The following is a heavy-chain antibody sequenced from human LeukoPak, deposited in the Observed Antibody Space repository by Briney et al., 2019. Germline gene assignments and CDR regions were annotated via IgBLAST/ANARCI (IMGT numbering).Heavy chain of an antibody. CDR3: ARGDGSVIY. D-gene: IGHD3-10*01. CDR1: GDSINSRSYY. J-gene: IGHJ4*02. V-gene: IGHV4-39*01. Sequence: SETLSLTCTVSGDSINSRSYYWDWIRQPPGKGLEWIGNLYYGGNTHYNPSLKSRVTISADTSNNQFSLKLSSVTAADTAVYYCARGDGSVIYWGQGTLVTVSS. CDR2: LYYGGNT.